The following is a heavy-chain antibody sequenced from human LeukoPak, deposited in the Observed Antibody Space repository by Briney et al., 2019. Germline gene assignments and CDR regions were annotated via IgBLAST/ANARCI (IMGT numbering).Heavy chain of an antibody. Sequence: GASVKVSCKASGYTFTSYGMSWVRQAPGQGLEWMGWISAYNGNTNYAQKLQGRVTMTTDTSTSTAYMELRSLRSDDTAVYYCARWRSVTMVRGVTNNNWFDPWGQGTLVTVSS. CDR2: ISAYNGNT. CDR1: GYTFTSYG. V-gene: IGHV1-18*01. J-gene: IGHJ5*02. D-gene: IGHD3-10*01. CDR3: ARWRSVTMVRGVTNNNWFDP.